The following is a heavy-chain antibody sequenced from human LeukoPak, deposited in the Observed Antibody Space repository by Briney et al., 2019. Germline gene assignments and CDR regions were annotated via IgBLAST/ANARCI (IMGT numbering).Heavy chain of an antibody. V-gene: IGHV4-59*01. CDR3: ARDLAAMVL. Sequence: SETLSLTGTVSGGSISSYYWSWIRQPPGKGLEWIGYIYYSGSTNYNPSLKSRVTISVDTSKNQFSLKLSSVTAADTAVYYCARDLAAMVLWGQGTLVTVSS. D-gene: IGHD5-18*01. J-gene: IGHJ4*02. CDR2: IYYSGST. CDR1: GGSISSYY.